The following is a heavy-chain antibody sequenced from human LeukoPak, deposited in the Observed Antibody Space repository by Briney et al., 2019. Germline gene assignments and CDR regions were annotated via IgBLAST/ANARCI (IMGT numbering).Heavy chain of an antibody. CDR2: ISAYNGNT. CDR3: AGGGRYPQFSPADY. CDR1: GYTFTSYG. J-gene: IGHJ4*02. Sequence: ASVKVSCKASGYTFTSYGISWVRQAPGQGLEWMGWISAYNGNTNYAQKLQGRVTMTTDTSTSTAYMELRRLRSDDTAVYYCAGGGRYPQFSPADYWGQGTLVTVSS. V-gene: IGHV1-18*01. D-gene: IGHD3-16*01.